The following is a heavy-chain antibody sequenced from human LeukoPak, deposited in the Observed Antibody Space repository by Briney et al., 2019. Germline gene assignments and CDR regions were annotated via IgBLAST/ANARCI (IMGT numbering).Heavy chain of an antibody. CDR3: ARELDKPIAVHYYYGMDV. D-gene: IGHD6-19*01. J-gene: IGHJ6*02. CDR1: GYTFTSYG. V-gene: IGHV1-18*01. Sequence: ASVTVSCKASGYTFTSYGISWVRQAPGQGLEWMGWISAYNGNTNYAQKLQGRVTMTTDTSTSTAYMELRSLRSDDTAVYYCARELDKPIAVHYYYGMDVWGQGTTVTVSS. CDR2: ISAYNGNT.